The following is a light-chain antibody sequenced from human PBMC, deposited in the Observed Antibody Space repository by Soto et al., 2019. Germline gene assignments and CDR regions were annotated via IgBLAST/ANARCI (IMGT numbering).Light chain of an antibody. CDR1: KLVGSS. Sequence: PGERASHSCGASKLVGSSMAWYQQKPGQTPRLLIYGASSRATGTPDRISGGGSGTHFTLTISRLEPEDFAVYYCQHYVTSSITFGQGTRLEIK. CDR3: QHYVTSSIT. CDR2: GAS. V-gene: IGKV3-20*01. J-gene: IGKJ5*01.